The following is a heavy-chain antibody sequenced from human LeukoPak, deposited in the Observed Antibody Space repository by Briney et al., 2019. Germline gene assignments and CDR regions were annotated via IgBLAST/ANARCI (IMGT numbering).Heavy chain of an antibody. Sequence: PSETLSLTCTVSGGSISSSSYYWGWIRQPPGKGLEWIGSIYYSGSTYYNPSLKSRVTISVDTSKNQFSLKLSSVTAADTAVYYCARQTSVWGSYRPNWFDPWGQGTLVTVSS. CDR1: GGSISSSSYY. D-gene: IGHD3-16*02. CDR3: ARQTSVWGSYRPNWFDP. V-gene: IGHV4-39*07. CDR2: IYYSGST. J-gene: IGHJ5*02.